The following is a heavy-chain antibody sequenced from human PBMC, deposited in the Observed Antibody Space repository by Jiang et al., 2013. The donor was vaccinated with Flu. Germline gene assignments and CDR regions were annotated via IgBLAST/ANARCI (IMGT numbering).Heavy chain of an antibody. Sequence: GSGLVKPSETLSLTCTVSGGSISSYYWSWIRQPPGKGLEWIGYIYYSGSTNYNPSLKSRVTISVDTSKNQFSLKLSSVTAADTAVYYCARSRGGSYHGDYWGQGTLVTVSS. V-gene: IGHV4-59*01. CDR1: GGSISSYY. D-gene: IGHD1-26*01. CDR2: IYYSGST. J-gene: IGHJ4*02. CDR3: ARSRGGSYHGDY.